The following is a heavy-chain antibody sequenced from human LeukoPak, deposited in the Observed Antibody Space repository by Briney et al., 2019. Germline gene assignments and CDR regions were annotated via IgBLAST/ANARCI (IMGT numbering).Heavy chain of an antibody. CDR3: AREDDSSGYYFDY. CDR1: GGSISSYY. J-gene: IGHJ4*02. D-gene: IGHD3-22*01. Sequence: PSETLSLTSTLSGGSISSYYWSCIWQPPGKGLEWVGYIYYSGSTNYNPSLKSRVTISVGTSKNQFSLKLSSVTAADTAVYYCAREDDSSGYYFDYWGQGTLVTVSS. CDR2: IYYSGST. V-gene: IGHV4-59*01.